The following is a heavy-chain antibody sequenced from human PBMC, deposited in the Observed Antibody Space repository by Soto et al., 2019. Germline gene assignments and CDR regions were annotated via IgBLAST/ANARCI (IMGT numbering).Heavy chain of an antibody. CDR3: ARGCCGELQRNNWFDP. V-gene: IGHV1-2*04. CDR1: GYTFTGYY. Sequence: ASVKVSCKASGYTFTGYYMHWVRQAPGQGLEWMGWINPNSGGTNYAQKFQGWVTMTRDTSISTAYMELSRLRSDDTAVYYCARGCCGELQRNNWFDPWGQGTQVTVSS. J-gene: IGHJ5*02. D-gene: IGHD1-26*01. CDR2: INPNSGGT.